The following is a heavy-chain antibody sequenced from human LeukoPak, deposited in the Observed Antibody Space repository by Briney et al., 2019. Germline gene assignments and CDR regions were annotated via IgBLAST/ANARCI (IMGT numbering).Heavy chain of an antibody. J-gene: IGHJ4*02. CDR2: ITRSSYI. D-gene: IGHD1-26*01. CDR1: GFTFSSYS. Sequence: GGSLRLSCAASGFTFSSYSMNWVRQAPGKGLEWVSSITRSSYIYYADSVKGRFTISRDNAKRSLYLQMNSLRGEDTAVYYCASGGPDQWEVMSGSFDSWGQGTLVTVSS. V-gene: IGHV3-21*01. CDR3: ASGGPDQWEVMSGSFDS.